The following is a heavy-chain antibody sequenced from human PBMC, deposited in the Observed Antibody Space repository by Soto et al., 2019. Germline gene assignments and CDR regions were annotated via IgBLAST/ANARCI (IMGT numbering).Heavy chain of an antibody. CDR1: GYTFTGYY. Sequence: ASVKVSCKASGYTFTGYYMHWVRQAPGQGLEWMGWINPNSGGTNYAQKFQGWVTMTRDTSISTAYMELSRLRSDDTAVYYCARDSDGYSSSWFDYWGQGTLVTVSS. CDR2: INPNSGGT. V-gene: IGHV1-2*04. CDR3: ARDSDGYSSSWFDY. D-gene: IGHD6-13*01. J-gene: IGHJ4*02.